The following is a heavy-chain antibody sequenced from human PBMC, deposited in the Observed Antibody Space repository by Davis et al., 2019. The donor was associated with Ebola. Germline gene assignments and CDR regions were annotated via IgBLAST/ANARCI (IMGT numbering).Heavy chain of an antibody. J-gene: IGHJ4*02. CDR2: ISYDGSNK. V-gene: IGHV3-30*18. D-gene: IGHD2/OR15-2a*01. CDR3: AKLEILGY. Sequence: GESLKISCTDSVITFSSYAMTWVRQAPGKGLEWVAVISYDGSNKYYADSVKGRFTISRDNSKNTLYLQMNSLRAEDTAVYYCAKLEILGYWGQGTLVTVSS. CDR1: VITFSSYA.